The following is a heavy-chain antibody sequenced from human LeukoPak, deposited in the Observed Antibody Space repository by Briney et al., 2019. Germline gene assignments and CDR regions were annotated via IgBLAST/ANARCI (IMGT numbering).Heavy chain of an antibody. CDR1: GGSISSYY. Sequence: SETLSLTCTVSGGSISSYYWSWIRQPAGKGLEWIGRIYSSGSTNYNPSLKSRVTMSVDTSKNQFSLKLSSVTAADTAVYYCARGPNVVVTAIPIDYWGQGILVTVSS. D-gene: IGHD2-21*02. V-gene: IGHV4-4*07. CDR3: ARGPNVVVTAIPIDY. CDR2: IYSSGST. J-gene: IGHJ4*02.